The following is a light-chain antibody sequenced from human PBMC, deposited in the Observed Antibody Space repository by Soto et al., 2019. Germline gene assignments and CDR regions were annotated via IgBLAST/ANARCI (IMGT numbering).Light chain of an antibody. J-gene: IGLJ1*01. CDR2: EVS. CDR3: SSYTSSSIDYV. CDR1: SSDVGGYNY. V-gene: IGLV2-14*01. Sequence: QSALTQPASVSGSPGQSITISCTGTSSDVGGYNYVSWYQQHPGKSPKLMIYEVSNRPSGVSNRFSGSKSGNTASLTISGLKAADEASYYCSSYTSSSIDYVFGTGTKLTVL.